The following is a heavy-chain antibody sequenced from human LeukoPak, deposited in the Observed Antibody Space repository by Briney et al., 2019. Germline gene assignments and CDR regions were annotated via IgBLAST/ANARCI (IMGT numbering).Heavy chain of an antibody. CDR1: GGSISSYY. V-gene: IGHV4-59*01. D-gene: IGHD5-24*01. CDR3: ARARRGRDGYNYHFDY. Sequence: SETLSLTCTVSGGSISSYYWSWIRQPPGKGLEWIGYIYYSGSTNYNPSLKSRVTISVDTSKNQFSLKLSSVTAADTAVYYCARARRGRDGYNYHFDYWGQGTLVTVSS. J-gene: IGHJ4*02. CDR2: IYYSGST.